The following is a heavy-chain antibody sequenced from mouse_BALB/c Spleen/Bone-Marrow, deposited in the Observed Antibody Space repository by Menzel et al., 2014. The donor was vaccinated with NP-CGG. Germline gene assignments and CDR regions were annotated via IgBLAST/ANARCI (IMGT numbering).Heavy chain of an antibody. CDR1: GYTFTDYN. CDR3: AIYYYGSSYAMDY. CDR2: TNPNNGGT. Sequence: VQLKESGPELVKPGASVKIPCKASGYTFTDYNMDWVKQSHGKSLEWIGDTNPNNGGTIYNQKFKGKATLTVDKSSSTAYMELRSLTSEDTAVYYCAIYYYGSSYAMDYWGQGTSVTVSS. J-gene: IGHJ4*01. D-gene: IGHD1-1*01. V-gene: IGHV1-18*01.